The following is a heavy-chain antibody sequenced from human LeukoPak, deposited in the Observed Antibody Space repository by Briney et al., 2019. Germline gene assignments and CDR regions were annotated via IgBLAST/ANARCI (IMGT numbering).Heavy chain of an antibody. Sequence: SETLSLTCAVYGGSFGGYYWSWIRQPPGKGLEWIGEINHSGSTNYNPSLKSRVTISVDTSKNQFSLKLSSVTAADTAVYYCARGRMDYYGSGSSKRQFDYWGQGTLVTVSS. J-gene: IGHJ4*02. CDR1: GGSFGGYY. CDR2: INHSGST. V-gene: IGHV4-34*01. CDR3: ARGRMDYYGSGSSKRQFDY. D-gene: IGHD3-10*01.